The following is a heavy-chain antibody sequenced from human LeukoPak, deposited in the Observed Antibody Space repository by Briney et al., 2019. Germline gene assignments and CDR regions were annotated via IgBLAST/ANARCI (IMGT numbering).Heavy chain of an antibody. J-gene: IGHJ4*02. CDR3: ARGIGGPAGKGYYFDH. CDR1: GFTFSSHG. CDR2: LWYDGSNK. D-gene: IGHD2-2*01. Sequence: GGSLKLSCAASGFTFSSHGMQWVRHALGKGLEWVVVLWYDGSNKYYTDSVKGRFTISRDNSKNTLYLQMNSLGAEDTAVYYCARGIGGPAGKGYYFDHWGQGTLVTVSS. V-gene: IGHV3-33*01.